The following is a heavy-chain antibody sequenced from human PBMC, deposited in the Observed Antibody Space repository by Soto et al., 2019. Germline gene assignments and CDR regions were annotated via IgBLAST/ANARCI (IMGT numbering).Heavy chain of an antibody. J-gene: IGHJ4*02. D-gene: IGHD2-15*01. V-gene: IGHV3-23*01. CDR1: GFTFSSYA. CDR3: ATRRGAGGHFDY. Sequence: DVQLLESGGGLVQPEGSLRLSCAASGFTFSSYAMGWVRQGPGKGLEWVAVVSIGGSTHYADSVRGRFTISRDNSKNTLSLQMNIMTADNKAVYVCATRRGAGGHFDYCGQGALVTVSS. CDR2: VSIGGST.